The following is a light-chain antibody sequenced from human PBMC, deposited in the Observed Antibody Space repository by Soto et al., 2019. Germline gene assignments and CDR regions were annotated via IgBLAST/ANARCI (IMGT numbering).Light chain of an antibody. J-gene: IGKJ4*01. CDR3: QQYYSYPRT. CDR1: QGISSY. V-gene: IGKV1-8*01. Sequence: AIRMTQYPSSLSASTEDRVTITCRASQGISSYLAWYQQKPGKAPKLLIHAASTLQSGVPSRFSGSGSGTDFTLTISCLQSEDFATYYCQQYYSYPRTFGGGTKVEIK. CDR2: AAS.